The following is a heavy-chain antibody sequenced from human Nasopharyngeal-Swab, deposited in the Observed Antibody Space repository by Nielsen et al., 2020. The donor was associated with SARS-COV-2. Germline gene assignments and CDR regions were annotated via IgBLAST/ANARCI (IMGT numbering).Heavy chain of an antibody. Sequence: GESLKISCAASGFTFSTYVMHWVRQAPGKGLEWVAVISHDGSYKDYADSVKGRFTISRDDSKSTLYLQMNSLRTEDTAVYYCARWAGDSSGYYSDYWGQGTLVTVSS. CDR2: ISHDGSYK. J-gene: IGHJ4*02. CDR1: GFTFSTYV. V-gene: IGHV3-30*03. D-gene: IGHD3-22*01. CDR3: ARWAGDSSGYYSDY.